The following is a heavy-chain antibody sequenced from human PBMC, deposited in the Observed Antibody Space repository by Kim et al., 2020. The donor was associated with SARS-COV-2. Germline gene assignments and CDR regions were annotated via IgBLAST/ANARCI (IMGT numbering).Heavy chain of an antibody. J-gene: IGHJ6*02. Sequence: SETLSLTCAVYGGSFSGYYWSWIRQPPGKGLEWIGEINHSGSTNYNPSLKSRVTISVDTSKNQFSLKLSSVTAADTAVYYCARSSNWNYLFGMDVWGQGTTVTVSS. V-gene: IGHV4-34*01. CDR1: GGSFSGYY. CDR3: ARSSNWNYLFGMDV. CDR2: INHSGST. D-gene: IGHD1-7*01.